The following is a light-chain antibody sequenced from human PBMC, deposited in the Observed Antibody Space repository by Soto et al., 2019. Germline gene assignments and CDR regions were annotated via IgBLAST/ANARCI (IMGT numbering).Light chain of an antibody. J-gene: IGLJ2*01. Sequence: QSALTQPRSVSGSPGQSVTISCTGTSSDVGGYNYVSWYQQHPGKAPKLMIYDVSKRPSGVPDRFSGSKSGNTASLTISGLQAEDEADYYCCSYAGSYVVFGGGTKSPS. CDR3: CSYAGSYVV. CDR2: DVS. CDR1: SSDVGGYNY. V-gene: IGLV2-11*01.